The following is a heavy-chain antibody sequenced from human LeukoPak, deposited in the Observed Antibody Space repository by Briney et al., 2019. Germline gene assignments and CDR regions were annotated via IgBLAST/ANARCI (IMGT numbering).Heavy chain of an antibody. J-gene: IGHJ6*03. V-gene: IGHV4-59*11. D-gene: IGHD6-6*01. Sequence: SETLSLTCTVSGGSMSSHYWSWIRQPPGKGLEWIGYIYYSGSTNYNPSLKSRVTISVDTSKNQFSLKLSSVTAADTAVYYCARFGSSQYYYMDVWGKGTTVNVSS. CDR3: ARFGSSQYYYMDV. CDR1: GGSMSSHY. CDR2: IYYSGST.